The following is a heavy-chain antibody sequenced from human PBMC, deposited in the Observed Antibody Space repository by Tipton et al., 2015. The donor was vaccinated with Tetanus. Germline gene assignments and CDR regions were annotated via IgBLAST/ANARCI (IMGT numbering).Heavy chain of an antibody. J-gene: IGHJ5*02. CDR3: ARGGGGPLYGKIFHDPHWFDP. Sequence: GLVKPSETLSLTCTVSGVSISSGDYCWSWIRQPPGKGLEWIGYIYYSGNSYYNPSLKSRVTISIDTSKNQFSLKLSSVTAADTAVYYCARGGGGPLYGKIFHDPHWFDPWGQGTLVTVSS. D-gene: IGHD3-9*01. V-gene: IGHV4-30-4*08. CDR1: GVSISSGDYC. CDR2: IYYSGNS.